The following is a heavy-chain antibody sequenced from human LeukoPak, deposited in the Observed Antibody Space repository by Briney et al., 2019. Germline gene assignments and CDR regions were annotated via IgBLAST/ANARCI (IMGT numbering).Heavy chain of an antibody. CDR1: GGSIISSSYY. CDR3: ARRNGHSWDVGNWFDP. V-gene: IGHV4-39*01. Sequence: PSETPSLTCSLSGGSIISSSYYWAWIRQPPGMGLEWIGSIYYSGITYYNSSLKSRATVSVDTSRNQFFLHLISVTAADTAVYYCARRNGHSWDVGNWFDPWGQGTLVTVSS. CDR2: IYYSGIT. D-gene: IGHD6-13*01. J-gene: IGHJ5*02.